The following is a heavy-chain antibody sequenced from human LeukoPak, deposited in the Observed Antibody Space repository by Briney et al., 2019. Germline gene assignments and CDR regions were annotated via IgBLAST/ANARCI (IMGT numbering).Heavy chain of an antibody. CDR1: GYTFTSYY. CDR2: INPSGGST. Sequence: ASVKVSCKASGYTFTSYYMHWVRQAPGQGLEWMGIINPSGGSTSYAQKFQGRVAMTGDTSTSTVYMELSSLRSEDTAVYYCALGVSYDFWSGPITRWYYYYYYGMDVWGQGTTVTVSS. J-gene: IGHJ6*02. D-gene: IGHD3-3*01. CDR3: ALGVSYDFWSGPITRWYYYYYYGMDV. V-gene: IGHV1-46*01.